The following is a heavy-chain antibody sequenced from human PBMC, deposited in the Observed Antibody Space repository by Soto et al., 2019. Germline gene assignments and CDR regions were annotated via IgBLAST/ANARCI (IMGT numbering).Heavy chain of an antibody. V-gene: IGHV1-18*01. CDR2: ISAYNGNT. D-gene: IGHD1-26*01. CDR1: GYTFTSYG. CDR3: ATAPGIVGATALDY. Sequence: QVQLVQSGAEVKKPGASVKVSCKASGYTFTSYGISWVRQAPGQGLEWMGWISAYNGNTNYAQKLQGRVTMTTDTCXSTAYMELRSLRSDDTAVYYCATAPGIVGATALDYWGQGTLVTVSS. J-gene: IGHJ4*02.